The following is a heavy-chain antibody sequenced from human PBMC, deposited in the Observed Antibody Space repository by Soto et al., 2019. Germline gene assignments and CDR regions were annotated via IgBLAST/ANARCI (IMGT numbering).Heavy chain of an antibody. V-gene: IGHV3-23*01. CDR2: ISGSGGST. Sequence: GGSLRLSCAASGFTFSSYAMSWVRQAPGKGLEWVSAISGSGGSTYYADSVKGRFTISRDNSKNTLYLQMNSLRAEDTAVYYCAKDSSRTGLQSNFDYWGQGTLVTVSS. J-gene: IGHJ4*02. CDR3: AKDSSRTGLQSNFDY. D-gene: IGHD4-4*01. CDR1: GFTFSSYA.